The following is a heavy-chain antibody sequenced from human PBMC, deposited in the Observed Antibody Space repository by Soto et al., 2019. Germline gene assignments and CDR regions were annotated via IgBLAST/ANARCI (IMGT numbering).Heavy chain of an antibody. V-gene: IGHV4-4*07. Sequence: SETLSLTCTVSGDSLIGYFWSWIRQPADKGLEWIGRIYGSGTTIYNPSLRGRVTISLDTSKNQFSLKLTSVTAADTAVYYCAKDIPGGIPPPWGHGTLVTVSS. CDR3: AKDIPGGIPPP. CDR2: IYGSGTT. CDR1: GDSLIGYF. J-gene: IGHJ5*02. D-gene: IGHD2-8*02.